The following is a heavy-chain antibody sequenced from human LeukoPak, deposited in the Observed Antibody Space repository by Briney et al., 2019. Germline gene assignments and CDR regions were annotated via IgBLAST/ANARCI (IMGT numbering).Heavy chain of an antibody. CDR1: GGTFSSYT. CDR2: ITPILGIA. CDR3: ARGIVYGGNTRYFDY. J-gene: IGHJ4*02. V-gene: IGHV1-69*02. Sequence: SVKVSCKASGGTFSSYTISWVRQAPGQGLEWMGRITPILGIANYAQKSQGRVTITADKSTSTAYMELSSLRSEDTAVYYCARGIVYGGNTRYFDYWGQGTLVTVTS. D-gene: IGHD4-23*01.